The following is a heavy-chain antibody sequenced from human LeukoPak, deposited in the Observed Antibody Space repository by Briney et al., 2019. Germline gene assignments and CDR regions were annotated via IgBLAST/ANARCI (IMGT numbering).Heavy chain of an antibody. CDR2: IVVGSGNT. Sequence: GASVKVSCKASGFTFTSSAVQWVRQARGQRLEWIGWIVVGSGNTNYAQKFQERVTIIRDMSTSTAYMELSSLRSEDTAVYYCAADTDSSGYYRFDYWGQGTLVTVSS. CDR1: GFTFTSSA. CDR3: AADTDSSGYYRFDY. J-gene: IGHJ4*02. V-gene: IGHV1-58*01. D-gene: IGHD3-22*01.